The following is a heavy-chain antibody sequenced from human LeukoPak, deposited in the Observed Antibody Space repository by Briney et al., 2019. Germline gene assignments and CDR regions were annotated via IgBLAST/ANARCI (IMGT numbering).Heavy chain of an antibody. V-gene: IGHV3-30*03. J-gene: IGHJ4*02. CDR2: ISHDGTNI. CDR3: AETGPTDF. D-gene: IGHD3-9*01. CDR1: GFTFSSYG. Sequence: GRSLRLSCAASGFTFSSYGMHWVRQAPGKGLEWVAAISHDGTNIHCAESVKGRFTISRDNSKNMLYLQMNSLRAEDTALYYCAETGPTDFWGQGTLVTVSS.